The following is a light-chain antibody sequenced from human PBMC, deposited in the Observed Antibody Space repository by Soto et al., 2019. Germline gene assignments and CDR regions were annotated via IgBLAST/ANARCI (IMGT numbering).Light chain of an antibody. V-gene: IGKV3-15*01. CDR1: QSISSK. CDR2: GAS. J-gene: IGKJ4*02. CDR3: QEYNNWHPIT. Sequence: EIVLTQSPATLSVSPGERATLSCRASQSISSKLAWYQQKPGQAPRLLIDGASTRATGIPVRFSGSGSGTEFTLTITSLQSEDFAVYYCQEYNNWHPITCGGGTKVEIK.